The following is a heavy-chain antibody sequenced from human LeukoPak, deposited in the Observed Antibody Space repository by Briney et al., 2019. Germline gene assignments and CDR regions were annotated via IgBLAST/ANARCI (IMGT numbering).Heavy chain of an antibody. J-gene: IGHJ5*02. CDR3: ASIWGGSSWYEGWFDP. D-gene: IGHD6-13*01. CDR2: IYYSGST. CDR1: GGSISSYY. Sequence: SETLSLTCTVSGGSISSYYWSWIRQPPGKGLEWIGYIYYSGSTNYNPSLKSRVTISVDTSKNQFSLKLSSVTAADTAVYYCASIWGGSSWYEGWFDPWGQGTLVTVSS. V-gene: IGHV4-59*01.